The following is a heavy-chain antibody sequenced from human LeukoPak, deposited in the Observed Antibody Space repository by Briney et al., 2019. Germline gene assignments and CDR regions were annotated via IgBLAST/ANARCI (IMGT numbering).Heavy chain of an antibody. CDR2: INGDGSST. D-gene: IGHD2-15*01. CDR1: GFTFSIYW. Sequence: GGSLRLSCAGSGFTFSIYWMHWVRQAPGKGLVWVSRINGDGSSTNYADSVKGRFTISRDNAKSTLFLQVNSLRAEDTAVYYCAREGLAADFDYWGQGTLVTVSS. J-gene: IGHJ4*02. CDR3: AREGLAADFDY. V-gene: IGHV3-74*01.